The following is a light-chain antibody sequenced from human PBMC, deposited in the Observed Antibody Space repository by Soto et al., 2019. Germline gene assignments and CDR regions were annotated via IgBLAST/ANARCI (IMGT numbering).Light chain of an antibody. Sequence: DIQLTQSPSSLSASVGDRVTITCQASQDISKYVNWYQQRAGEAPKLLIYDASSLQGGVPSRFSGSGSGTDFTLSISSLQPEDIATYYCQHCEHLRPGIVFGPGTKVDIK. CDR3: QHCEHLRPGIV. V-gene: IGKV1-33*01. CDR2: DAS. CDR1: QDISKY. J-gene: IGKJ3*01.